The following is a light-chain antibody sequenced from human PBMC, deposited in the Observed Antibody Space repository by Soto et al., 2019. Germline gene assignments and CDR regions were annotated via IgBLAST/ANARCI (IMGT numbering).Light chain of an antibody. Sequence: QSALTQPRSVSGSPGQSVAISCTGTSSDVGGYNYVSWYQQLPGKAPKLMIYDVARRPSGVPDRFSGSKSGNTASLTISGLQAEDEADYYCYSYAGNSYVFVTGTKVTVL. CDR2: DVA. CDR3: YSYAGNSYV. J-gene: IGLJ1*01. CDR1: SSDVGGYNY. V-gene: IGLV2-11*01.